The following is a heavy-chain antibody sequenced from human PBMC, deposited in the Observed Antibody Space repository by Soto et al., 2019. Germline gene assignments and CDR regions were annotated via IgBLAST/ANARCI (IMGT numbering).Heavy chain of an antibody. CDR3: ARVWFGP. J-gene: IGHJ5*02. CDR2: IYSGGST. V-gene: IGHV3-66*01. Sequence: EVQLVESGGGLVQPGGSLRLSCAASGFTVSSNYMSWVRQAPGKGLEWVSVIYSGGSTYYADSVKGRFTISRDNSKNTLYLQMNNLRAEDTAVYFGARVWFGPWGQGTRVTVSA. CDR1: GFTVSSNY.